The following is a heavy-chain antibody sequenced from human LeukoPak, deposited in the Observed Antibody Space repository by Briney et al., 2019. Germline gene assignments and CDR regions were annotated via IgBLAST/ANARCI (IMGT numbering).Heavy chain of an antibody. CDR1: GFIFSNYA. CDR2: IDSTGAYT. Sequence: GGSLRLSCAASGFIFSNYAMSWVRQAPGKGLEWVSAIDSTGAYTWYAGSVKGRFTISKDSSKTILYLQMNSLRAEDAAVYFCAKGSAAGRPYYFDYWGQGTLVTVSS. J-gene: IGHJ4*02. CDR3: AKGSAAGRPYYFDY. D-gene: IGHD6-25*01. V-gene: IGHV3-23*01.